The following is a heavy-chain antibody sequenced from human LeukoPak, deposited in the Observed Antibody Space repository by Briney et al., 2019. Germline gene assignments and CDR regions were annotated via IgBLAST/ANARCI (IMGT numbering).Heavy chain of an antibody. Sequence: GGSLRLSCAASGFTFSSYSMNWVRQAPGKGLEWVSYISSSSTIYYADSVKGRFTISRDNAKNSLHLQMNSLRAEDTAVYYCARDFKWGIDYWGQGTLVTVSS. CDR3: ARDFKWGIDY. CDR1: GFTFSSYS. D-gene: IGHD3-16*01. V-gene: IGHV3-48*01. CDR2: ISSSSTI. J-gene: IGHJ4*02.